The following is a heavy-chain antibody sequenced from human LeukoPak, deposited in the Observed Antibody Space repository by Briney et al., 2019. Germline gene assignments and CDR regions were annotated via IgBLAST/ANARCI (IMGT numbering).Heavy chain of an antibody. J-gene: IGHJ4*02. CDR2: INPTGGT. CDR3: ARGDHYDSWSDYYTQTGYCFDF. Sequence: PSETLSLTCAVHGGTFSAYYWTWISQPPGKGLEWVGEINPTGGTNYNPSLKSRVTMSIDTSKNHFSLNLTSVIAADTAVYYCARGDHYDSWSDYYTQTGYCFDFWGQGTLVSVSS. CDR1: GGTFSAYY. D-gene: IGHD3-3*01. V-gene: IGHV4-34*01.